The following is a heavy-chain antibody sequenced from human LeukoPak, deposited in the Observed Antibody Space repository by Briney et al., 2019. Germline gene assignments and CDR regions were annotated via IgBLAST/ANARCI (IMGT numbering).Heavy chain of an antibody. V-gene: IGHV1-58*02. Sequence: SVKVSCKASGFTLTSSAMQWVRQARGQRLEWIGWIVVGSGNTNYAQKFQERVTITRDMSTSTAYMELSSLRSEDTAVYYCAAYLKVYAFDVWGQGTLVTVSS. CDR2: IVVGSGNT. CDR3: AAYLKVYAFDV. D-gene: IGHD3-22*01. J-gene: IGHJ3*01. CDR1: GFTLTSSA.